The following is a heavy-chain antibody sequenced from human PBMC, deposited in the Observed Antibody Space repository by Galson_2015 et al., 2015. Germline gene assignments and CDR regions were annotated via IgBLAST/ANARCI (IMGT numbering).Heavy chain of an antibody. CDR1: GYTFTSYY. Sequence: SVKVSCKASGYTFTSYYMHWVRQAPGQGLEWMGIINPSGGSTSYAQKFQGRVTMTRDTSTSTVYMELSSLRSEDTAVYYCARDRKSEGQQLLGGTYYYYGMDVWGQGTTVTVSS. CDR3: ARDRKSEGQQLLGGTYYYYGMDV. V-gene: IGHV1-46*01. J-gene: IGHJ6*02. CDR2: INPSGGST. D-gene: IGHD6-13*01.